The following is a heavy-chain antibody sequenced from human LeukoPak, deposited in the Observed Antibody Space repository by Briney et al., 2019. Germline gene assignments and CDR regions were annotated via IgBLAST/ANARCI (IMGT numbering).Heavy chain of an antibody. CDR3: ARGFTVYRLSLDY. Sequence: ASVKVSSKASGYTVTSYYIHSVRQAPGHGLEWMGFINPSGGVTTYAQKFQGSVTMTMDTSTSTVYMELSSLRSEDTAVYYCARGFTVYRLSLDYWGQGSLVTVSS. J-gene: IGHJ4*02. CDR2: INPSGGVT. V-gene: IGHV1-46*01. CDR1: GYTVTSYY. D-gene: IGHD3-16*02.